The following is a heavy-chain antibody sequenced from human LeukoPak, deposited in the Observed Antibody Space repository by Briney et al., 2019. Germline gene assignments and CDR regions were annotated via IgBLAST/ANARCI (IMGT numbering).Heavy chain of an antibody. D-gene: IGHD3-10*01. V-gene: IGHV3-74*03. J-gene: IGHJ4*02. CDR3: ARGRSGSYGFFDY. CDR2: IDRDGCRI. CDR1: GFTFSTSW. Sequence: GGSLRLSCEGSGFTFSTSWMHWVRQAPGKGLAWVSRIDRDGCRITYEASAKGRFTISRDNAKNTVYLQMRSLRAEDTAVYYCARGRSGSYGFFDYWGLGNLVTVSS.